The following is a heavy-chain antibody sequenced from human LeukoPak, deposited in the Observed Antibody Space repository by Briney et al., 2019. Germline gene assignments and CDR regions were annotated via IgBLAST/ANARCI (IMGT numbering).Heavy chain of an antibody. Sequence: ASVKVSCKASGYTFTSYYMHWVRQAPGQGLEWMGIINPSGGSTSYAQKFQGRVTMTRDMSTSTVYMELSSLRSEDTAVYYCASEQWLVWGWFDPWGQGTLVTVSS. CDR3: ASEQWLVWGWFDP. CDR1: GYTFTSYY. CDR2: INPSGGST. J-gene: IGHJ5*02. V-gene: IGHV1-46*01. D-gene: IGHD6-19*01.